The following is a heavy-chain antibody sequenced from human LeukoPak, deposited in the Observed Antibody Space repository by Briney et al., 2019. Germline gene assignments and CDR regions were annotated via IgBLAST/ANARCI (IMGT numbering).Heavy chain of an antibody. CDR1: GFSFSSYG. Sequence: GGSLRLSCAASGFSFSSYGMTWVRQAPGKGLEWVSGISGSGGSTYHADSVKGRFIISRDNSKNTLYLQMNSLRTEDTAVYYCAKDQRGTIYYYGSGSYDWFAPWGQGTLVTVSS. CDR2: ISGSGGST. CDR3: AKDQRGTIYYYGSGSYDWFAP. D-gene: IGHD3-10*01. V-gene: IGHV3-23*01. J-gene: IGHJ5*02.